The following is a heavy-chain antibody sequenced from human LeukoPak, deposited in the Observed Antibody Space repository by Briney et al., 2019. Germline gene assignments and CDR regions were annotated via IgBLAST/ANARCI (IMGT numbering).Heavy chain of an antibody. V-gene: IGHV3-30-3*01. J-gene: IGHJ4*02. CDR2: ISYDGSNK. CDR3: ARDGAIQLWPNFDY. CDR1: GFTFSSYA. Sequence: PGGSLRLSCAVSGFTFSSYAMHWVRQAPGKGLEWVAVISYDGSNKYYAESVKGRFTISRDNSKNTLYLQMNSLRAEDTAVYYCARDGAIQLWPNFDYWGQGTLVTVSS. D-gene: IGHD5-18*01.